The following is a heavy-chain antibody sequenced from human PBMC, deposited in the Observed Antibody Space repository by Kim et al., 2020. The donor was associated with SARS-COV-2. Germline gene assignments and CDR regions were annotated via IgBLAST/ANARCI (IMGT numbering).Heavy chain of an antibody. Sequence: SIGYANSVKGRFTVSRDNAKNSLYLQLNSLRTEDTAFYYCAKDASGSIDYWGQGTLVTVSS. D-gene: IGHD3-22*01. CDR2: SI. CDR3: AKDASGSIDY. V-gene: IGHV3-9*01. J-gene: IGHJ4*02.